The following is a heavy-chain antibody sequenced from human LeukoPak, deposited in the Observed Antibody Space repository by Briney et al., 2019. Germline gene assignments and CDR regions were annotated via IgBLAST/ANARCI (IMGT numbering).Heavy chain of an antibody. Sequence: SETLSLTCTVSGGSISTSSHYWGWVRQPPGKGLEWIGNIFYSGSTYYSPSLKSRVTISLDTSRNQFSLKLNSVTAADTAVYYCARVFRVRGVFAGTWNAFDIWGQGTMVTVSS. CDR1: GGSISTSSHY. CDR2: IFYSGST. J-gene: IGHJ3*02. CDR3: ARVFRVRGVFAGTWNAFDI. V-gene: IGHV4-39*07. D-gene: IGHD3-10*01.